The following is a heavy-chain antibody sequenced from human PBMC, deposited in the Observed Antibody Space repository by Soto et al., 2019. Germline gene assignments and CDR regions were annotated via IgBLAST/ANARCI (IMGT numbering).Heavy chain of an antibody. CDR3: ARRYCSSTSCYKNWFDP. CDR1: GFTFSSYW. D-gene: IGHD2-2*01. V-gene: IGHV3-7*05. Sequence: GGSLRLSCAASGFTFSSYWMSWVRQAPGKGLEWVANIKQDGSEKYYVDSVKGRFTISRDNAKNSLYLQMNSLRAEDTAVYYCARRYCSSTSCYKNWFDPWGQGTLVTVSS. CDR2: IKQDGSEK. J-gene: IGHJ5*02.